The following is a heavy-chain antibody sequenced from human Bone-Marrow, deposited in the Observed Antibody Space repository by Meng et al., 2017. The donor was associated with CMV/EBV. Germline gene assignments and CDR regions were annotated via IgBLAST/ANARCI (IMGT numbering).Heavy chain of an antibody. Sequence: GGPLRLSCAAFGFTFSYYWMTWVRQAPGKGLEWVANIQPDGSEGYFLESVKGRFTVSRDDAKNSVYLQMNSLRAEDTAIYYCLRGRDGFDIWGQGTMVTVSS. CDR1: GFTFSYYW. CDR3: LRGRDGFDI. J-gene: IGHJ3*02. V-gene: IGHV3-7*01. CDR2: IQPDGSEG.